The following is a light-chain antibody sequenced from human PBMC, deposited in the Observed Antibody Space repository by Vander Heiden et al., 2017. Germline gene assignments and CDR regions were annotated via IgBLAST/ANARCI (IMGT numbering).Light chain of an antibody. CDR2: AAS. CDR1: QSISIY. J-gene: IGKJ4*01. CDR3: QQSDSTPLT. Sequence: IQMTQSPSSLSASVGDRVTITCRASQSISIYLNWYQQKAGKAPKVLIYAASSLQSGVPSRFSGSGSGTDFTLTISRLQPEDFATYYCQQSDSTPLTFGGGTKVEIK. V-gene: IGKV1-39*01.